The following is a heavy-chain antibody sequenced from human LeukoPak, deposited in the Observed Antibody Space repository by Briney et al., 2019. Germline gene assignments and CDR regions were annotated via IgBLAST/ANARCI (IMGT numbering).Heavy chain of an antibody. CDR1: GYTFTSYG. Sequence: ASVKVSCKASGYTFTSYGISWVQEAPGQGLEWMGWISAYNGNTNYAQKFQGRVTMTRDTSTSTAYMELRSLRSDDTAVYYCARAGRSGSYFGGRFDYYYYYMDVWGKGTTVTVSS. V-gene: IGHV1-18*01. J-gene: IGHJ6*03. D-gene: IGHD3-10*01. CDR2: ISAYNGNT. CDR3: ARAGRSGSYFGGRFDYYYYYMDV.